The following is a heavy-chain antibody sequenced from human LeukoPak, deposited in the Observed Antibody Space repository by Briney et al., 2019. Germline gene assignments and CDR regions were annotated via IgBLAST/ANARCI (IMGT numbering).Heavy chain of an antibody. J-gene: IGHJ1*01. CDR3: ARSPRYCSSTSCYTVGYFQH. Sequence: KSSETLSLTCTVSGGSISSYYWSWIRQPAGKGLEWIGRIYTSGSTNYNPSLKSRVTMSVDTSKNQFSLKLSSVTAADTAVYYCARSPRYCSSTSCYTVGYFQHWGQGTLVTVSS. D-gene: IGHD2-2*02. CDR1: GGSISSYY. CDR2: IYTSGST. V-gene: IGHV4-4*07.